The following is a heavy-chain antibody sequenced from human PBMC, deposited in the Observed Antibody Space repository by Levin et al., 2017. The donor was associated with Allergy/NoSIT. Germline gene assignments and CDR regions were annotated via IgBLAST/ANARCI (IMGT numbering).Heavy chain of an antibody. V-gene: IGHV4-61*02. CDR2: IYSSGST. Sequence: SQTLSLTCTVSGGSIRSGNYYWSWIRQPAGKGLEWIGRIYSSGSTNYNPSLKSRVTMSVDTSKNQFSLKLSSVTAADTAVYYCARFLPYYNLLTGSDAFDIWGQGTMVTVSS. J-gene: IGHJ3*02. D-gene: IGHD3-9*01. CDR3: ARFLPYYNLLTGSDAFDI. CDR1: GGSIRSGNYY.